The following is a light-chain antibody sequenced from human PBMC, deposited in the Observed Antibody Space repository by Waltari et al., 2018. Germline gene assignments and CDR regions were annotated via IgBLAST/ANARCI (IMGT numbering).Light chain of an antibody. J-gene: IGKJ3*01. Sequence: DIVMTQSPVSLAVSLGERATIPCRSSQSLFFSSTNKNFLSWYQHRAGQSPRLVIYWASLRASGVPERFSGSGSGTNFSLSINNLQPEDVAIYYCQQNYAAPYSFGPGTKV. CDR2: WAS. CDR1: QSLFFSSTNKNF. CDR3: QQNYAAPYS. V-gene: IGKV4-1*01.